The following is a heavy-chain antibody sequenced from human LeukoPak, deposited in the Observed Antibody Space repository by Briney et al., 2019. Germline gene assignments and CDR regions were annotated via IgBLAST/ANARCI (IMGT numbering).Heavy chain of an antibody. Sequence: GGSLRLSCAASGFTFSSHWMHWVRQAPGKGLVWVSRLNTDGSSTVYADSVKGRFTISRDNAKNALYLQMNSLRAEDTAVYYCARGYYDSNDSNRSNWFEPWGQGTLVTVSS. CDR3: ARGYYDSNDSNRSNWFEP. CDR1: GFTFSSHW. D-gene: IGHD3-22*01. J-gene: IGHJ5*02. CDR2: LNTDGSST. V-gene: IGHV3-74*01.